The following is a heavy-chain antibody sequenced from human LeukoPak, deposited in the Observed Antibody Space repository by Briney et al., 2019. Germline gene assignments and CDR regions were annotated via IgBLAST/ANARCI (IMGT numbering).Heavy chain of an antibody. CDR2: FDPEDGET. CDR1: GYTLTELS. Sequence: ASVKVSCKVSGYTLTELSMHWVRQAPGKGLEWMGGFDPEDGETIYAQKFQGRVTMTEDTSTDTAYMELSSLRSEDTAVYYCATDLFTVVVPAAPGYWGQGTLVTVSS. J-gene: IGHJ4*02. D-gene: IGHD2-2*01. V-gene: IGHV1-24*01. CDR3: ATDLFTVVVPAAPGY.